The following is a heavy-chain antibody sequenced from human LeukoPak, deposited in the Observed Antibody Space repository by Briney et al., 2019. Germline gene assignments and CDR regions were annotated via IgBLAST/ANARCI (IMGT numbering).Heavy chain of an antibody. Sequence: SVKVSCKASGGTFSSYAISWVRQAPGQGLEWMGGIIPIFGTANYAQKFQGRVTITADESTSTAYMELSSLRSEDTAVYYCARVGYSNEVYFDYWGQGTLVTVSS. CDR2: IIPIFGTA. CDR3: ARVGYSNEVYFDY. V-gene: IGHV1-69*13. CDR1: GGTFSSYA. J-gene: IGHJ4*02. D-gene: IGHD4-11*01.